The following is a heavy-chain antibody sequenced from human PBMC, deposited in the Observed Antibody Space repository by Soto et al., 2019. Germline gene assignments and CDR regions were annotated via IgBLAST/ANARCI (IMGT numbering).Heavy chain of an antibody. D-gene: IGHD1-1*01. J-gene: IGHJ4*02. Sequence: SRTRSRTWVVSGFASSRGYYWSLLRQPPGKGLEWIGSIYPSVSSYHNPSLATRLRLSIDTSKNQFTLNLTTVTAADTALYFCAREKVGTTFFDNWGQGIQVTVSS. CDR3: AREKVGTTFFDN. V-gene: IGHV4-38-2*02. CDR1: GFASSRGYY. CDR2: IYPSVSS.